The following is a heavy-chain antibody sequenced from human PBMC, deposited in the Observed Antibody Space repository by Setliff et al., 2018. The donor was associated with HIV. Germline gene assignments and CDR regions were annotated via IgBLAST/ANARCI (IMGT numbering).Heavy chain of an antibody. J-gene: IGHJ6*03. V-gene: IGHV3-48*03. CDR1: GFTFSSYE. CDR3: ARGPTTVTNYYYYNMDV. D-gene: IGHD4-17*01. CDR2: ISSKRTSI. Sequence: GGSLRLSCAASGFTFSSYEMTWVRQAPGKGLEWVSYISSKRTSIYYADSVKGRFTISRDNDNNSLYLQMSGLSAEDTAVYYCARGPTTVTNYYYYNMDVWGKGTTVTVSS.